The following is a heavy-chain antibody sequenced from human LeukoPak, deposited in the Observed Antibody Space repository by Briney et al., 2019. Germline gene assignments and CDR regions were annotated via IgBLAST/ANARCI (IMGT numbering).Heavy chain of an antibody. CDR2: IYYSGST. D-gene: IGHD2-15*01. V-gene: IGHV4-39*01. CDR1: GGSISSSSYY. J-gene: IGHJ4*02. Sequence: SETLSLTCTVSGGSISSSSYYWGWIRQPPGKGLEWIGSIYYSGSTYYNPSLKSRVTISVDTSKNQFSLKLSSVTAADTAVYYCARGLAKTKDIVVVVAAIHFDYWGQGTLVTVSS. CDR3: ARGLAKTKDIVVVVAAIHFDY.